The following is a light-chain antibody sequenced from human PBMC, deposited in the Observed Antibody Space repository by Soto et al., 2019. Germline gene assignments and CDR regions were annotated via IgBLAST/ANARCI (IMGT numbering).Light chain of an antibody. CDR2: LTSDGSH. CDR1: SGHSSYA. CDR3: QTWGTGAVV. Sequence: QSVLTQSPSASASLGASVKLTCTLSSGHSSYAIAWHQQQPEQGPRYLMKLTSDGSHTKGDGIPDRFSGSSSGAERYLTISSLQSEDEADYYCQTWGTGAVVVGGGTKLTVL. J-gene: IGLJ2*01. V-gene: IGLV4-69*01.